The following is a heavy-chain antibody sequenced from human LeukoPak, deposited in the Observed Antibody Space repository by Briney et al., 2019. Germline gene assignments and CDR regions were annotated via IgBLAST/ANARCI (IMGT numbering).Heavy chain of an antibody. D-gene: IGHD3-10*01. CDR3: AKGWFDFDY. J-gene: IGHJ4*02. CDR2: MSGSGGST. CDR1: GFTVSSNY. Sequence: GGSLRLSCAASGFTVSSNYMSWVRQAPGKGLEWVSAMSGSGGSTYYADSVKGRFTISRDNSKNTLYLQMSSLRAEDTAVYYGAKGWFDFDYWGQGTLVTVSS. V-gene: IGHV3-23*01.